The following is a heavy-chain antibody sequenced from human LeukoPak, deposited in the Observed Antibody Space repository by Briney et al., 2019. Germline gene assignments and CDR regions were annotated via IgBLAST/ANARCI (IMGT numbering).Heavy chain of an antibody. CDR3: ARVKGRGSYTPYYFDY. Sequence: SETLSLTCAVSGGSLSPYYWTRIRQTPGKGLQWIGEISHGGTPNIDPSLKSRVTMSVDTSRNQVSLKVASVTAADTAVYFCARVKGRGSYTPYYFDYWGPGTLVTVSS. D-gene: IGHD1-26*01. V-gene: IGHV4-34*01. CDR2: ISHGGTP. J-gene: IGHJ4*02. CDR1: GGSLSPYY.